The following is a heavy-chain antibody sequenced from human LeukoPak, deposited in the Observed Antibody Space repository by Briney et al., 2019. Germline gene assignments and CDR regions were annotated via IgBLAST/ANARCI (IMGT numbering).Heavy chain of an antibody. CDR1: GYTFTSYD. Sequence: ASVKVSSKASGYTFTSYDINWVRQATGQGLKWMGWMNPNSGNTGYAQKFQGRVTMTRNTSIGTAYMELSSLRSEDTAVYYCARVHLAVAGTGFDYWGQGTLVTVSS. J-gene: IGHJ4*02. D-gene: IGHD6-19*01. CDR2: MNPNSGNT. V-gene: IGHV1-8*01. CDR3: ARVHLAVAGTGFDY.